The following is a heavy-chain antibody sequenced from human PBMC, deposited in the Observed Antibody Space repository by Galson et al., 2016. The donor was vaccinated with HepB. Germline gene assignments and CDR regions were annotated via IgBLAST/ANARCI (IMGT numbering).Heavy chain of an antibody. D-gene: IGHD1-20*01. Sequence: SETLSLTCTVSGDSISSSRWWSWVRQPPGKGLQWIGETHHSGSSNYNPSLRSRVTISLDKSKNQVSLNLSSVTAADAAVYFCASESMTGTYFDYWGQGTLVTVSS. CDR3: ASESMTGTYFDY. V-gene: IGHV4-4*02. J-gene: IGHJ4*02. CDR2: THHSGSS. CDR1: GDSISSSRW.